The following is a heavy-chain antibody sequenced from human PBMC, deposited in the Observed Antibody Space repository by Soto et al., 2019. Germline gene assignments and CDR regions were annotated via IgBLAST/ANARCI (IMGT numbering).Heavy chain of an antibody. D-gene: IGHD6-13*01. V-gene: IGHV4-34*01. CDR2: INHSGST. Sequence: QVQLQQWGAGLLKPSETLSLTCAVYGGSFSGYYWSWIRQPPGKGLEWIGEINHSGSTNYNPSLKSRVTISVDTSKNQFSLKRSSVTDAYTAVYYCDGAAAEHYDYGMDVWGHGTTVNASS. CDR3: DGAAAEHYDYGMDV. J-gene: IGHJ6*02. CDR1: GGSFSGYY.